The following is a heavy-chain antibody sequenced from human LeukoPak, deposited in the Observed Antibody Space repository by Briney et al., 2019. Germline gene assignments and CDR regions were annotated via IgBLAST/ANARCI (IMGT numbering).Heavy chain of an antibody. J-gene: IGHJ3*02. CDR3: AKMRFGDDVFDI. D-gene: IGHD3-10*01. Sequence: GGSLRLSCAASGFTFSNYVMNWVRQAPGKGLEWVSAVRGSGGGTYYADSVKGRFTISRDNSMHTLYLQMNSLRVEDTAVYYCAKMRFGDDVFDIWGQGIMVTVSS. CDR1: GFTFSNYV. CDR2: VRGSGGGT. V-gene: IGHV3-23*01.